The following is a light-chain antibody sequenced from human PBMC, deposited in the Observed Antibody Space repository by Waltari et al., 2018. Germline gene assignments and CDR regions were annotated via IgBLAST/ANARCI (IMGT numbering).Light chain of an antibody. J-gene: IGKJ2*01. Sequence: DIVMTQSPDSLAVSLGERVTINCRSSQNLCYNSHNKNYLAWFQQKPGQPPKLLIYWASTRESGVPDRFSGSGSGTEFTLTISSLQAADVAVYYCQQCYSTPYTFGQGTKLEIK. CDR2: WAS. CDR3: QQCYSTPYT. V-gene: IGKV4-1*01. CDR1: QNLCYNSHNKNY.